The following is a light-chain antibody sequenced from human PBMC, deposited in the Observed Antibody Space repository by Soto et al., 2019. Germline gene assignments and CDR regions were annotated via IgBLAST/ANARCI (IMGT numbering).Light chain of an antibody. Sequence: QAVLTQPAPGSGSPGPSIIISGTVNSSDVGGCKAVSWSQQLAGKPPKPWSDEISNRATRVSNRFSGSKSGTTASLTIPDLQAEAGAYYYCRPYNRRSPTYVFGHGT. V-gene: IGLV2-14*01. CDR2: EIS. CDR3: RPYNRRSPTYV. J-gene: IGLJ1*01. CDR1: SSDVGGCKA.